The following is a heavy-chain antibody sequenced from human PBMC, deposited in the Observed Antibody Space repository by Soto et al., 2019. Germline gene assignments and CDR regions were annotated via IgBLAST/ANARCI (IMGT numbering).Heavy chain of an antibody. V-gene: IGHV1-2*02. CDR3: ARVAVSGTIDY. D-gene: IGHD6-19*01. Sequence: ASVKVSCKASGCSITGYYLDWVRQAPGHGLEWMGWINPNRGATDYAQKFQGRVTMTRDTSINTAYMELSSLTSDDTAVYYCARVAVSGTIDYWGQGTLVTVSS. CDR1: GCSITGYY. J-gene: IGHJ4*02. CDR2: INPNRGAT.